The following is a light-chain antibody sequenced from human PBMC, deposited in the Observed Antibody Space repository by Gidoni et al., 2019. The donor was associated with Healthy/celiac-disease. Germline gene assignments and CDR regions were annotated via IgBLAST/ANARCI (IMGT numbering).Light chain of an antibody. CDR3: SSYTSSSTLV. CDR1: SSDVGGYNY. J-gene: IGLJ2*01. V-gene: IGLV2-14*01. Sequence: QSALTQPASVSGSPGQSITISCTGTSSDVGGYNYVSWYQPHPGKAPKLMIYEVSNRPSAVSNRFSGSKSGNTASLTISGLQAEDEADYYCSSYTSSSTLVFGGGTKLTVL. CDR2: EVS.